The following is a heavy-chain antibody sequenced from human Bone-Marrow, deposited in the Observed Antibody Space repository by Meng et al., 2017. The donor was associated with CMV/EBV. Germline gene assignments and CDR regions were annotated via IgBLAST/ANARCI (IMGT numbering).Heavy chain of an antibody. D-gene: IGHD1-26*01. CDR2: IYYSGST. V-gene: IGHV4-31*03. Sequence: TCTVSGGYISSGGYYWRWIRQHPGKGLEWIGYIYYSGSTYYNPSLKSRVTISVDTSKNQFCLKLSSVTAADTAVYYCARVNSGSFDYWGQGTLVTVSS. J-gene: IGHJ4*02. CDR3: ARVNSGSFDY. CDR1: GGYISSGGYY.